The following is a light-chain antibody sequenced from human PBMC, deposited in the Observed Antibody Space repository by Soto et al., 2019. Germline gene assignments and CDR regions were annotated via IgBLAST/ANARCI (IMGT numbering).Light chain of an antibody. J-gene: IGLJ2*01. V-gene: IGLV1-44*01. Sequence: QSVLTQPPSASGTPGQRVTISCSGSTSNIGLNTVNWYQQLPGTAPKLLTYSDNQRPAGVPDRFSGSRSGTSASLAISGLPSEDEADYYCAAWDGSLTGPVFGGGTKVTVL. CDR1: TSNIGLNT. CDR2: SDN. CDR3: AAWDGSLTGPV.